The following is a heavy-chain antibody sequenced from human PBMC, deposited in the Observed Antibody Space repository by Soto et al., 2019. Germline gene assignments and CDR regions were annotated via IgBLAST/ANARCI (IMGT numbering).Heavy chain of an antibody. V-gene: IGHV3-23*01. J-gene: IGHJ6*02. D-gene: IGHD3-10*01. CDR2: ISGSGGSI. Sequence: PWGSLRLSCAASGFTFNRYAMTWVRQAPGKGLEWVSTISGSGGSIYYADSVKGRFTISRDNSKNTLYLQINSLRDGDTAVYSCARGERGKYYNYGLDVWGQGTTVTVSS. CDR3: ARGERGKYYNYGLDV. CDR1: GFTFNRYA.